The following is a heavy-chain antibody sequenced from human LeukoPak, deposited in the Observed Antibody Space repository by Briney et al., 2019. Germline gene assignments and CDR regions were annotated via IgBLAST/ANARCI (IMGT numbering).Heavy chain of an antibody. CDR2: ISAYNGNT. CDR3: ARTSAAGLPNAFDI. Sequence: ASVKVSCKASGYTFTSYGISWVRQAPGQGLEWMGWISAYNGNTNYAQKLQGRATMTTDTSTSTAYMELRSLRSDDTAVYYCARTSAAGLPNAFDIWGQGTMVTVSS. CDR1: GYTFTSYG. V-gene: IGHV1-18*01. J-gene: IGHJ3*02. D-gene: IGHD5-12*01.